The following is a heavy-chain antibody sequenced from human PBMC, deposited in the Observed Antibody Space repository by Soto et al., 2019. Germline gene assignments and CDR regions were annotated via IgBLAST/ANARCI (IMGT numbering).Heavy chain of an antibody. D-gene: IGHD2-21*02. J-gene: IGHJ6*02. CDR1: GYSFTSYW. V-gene: IGHV5-51*01. CDR2: IYLGDSDT. CDR3: ARQYCTGDCYSDYYYGMDV. Sequence: PGESLKISCKGSGYSFTSYWIGWVRQMPGKGLEWMGIIYLGDSDTRYSPSFQGQVTISADKSISTAYLQWSSLKASDTAMYYCARQYCTGDCYSDYYYGMDVWGQGTTVTVSS.